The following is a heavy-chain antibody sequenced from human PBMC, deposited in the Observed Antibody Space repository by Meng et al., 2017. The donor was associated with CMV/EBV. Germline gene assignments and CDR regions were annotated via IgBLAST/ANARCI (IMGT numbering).Heavy chain of an antibody. Sequence: SVKVSCKASGFTFTSSAVQWVRQARGQRLEWIGWIVVGSGNTNYAQKFQERVTITRDMSTSTAYMELSSLRSEDTAVYYCARERVVVVPAATLDYGMDVWGQGTTVTVSS. V-gene: IGHV1-58*01. CDR1: GFTFTSSA. CDR3: ARERVVVVPAATLDYGMDV. CDR2: IVVGSGNT. J-gene: IGHJ6*02. D-gene: IGHD2-2*01.